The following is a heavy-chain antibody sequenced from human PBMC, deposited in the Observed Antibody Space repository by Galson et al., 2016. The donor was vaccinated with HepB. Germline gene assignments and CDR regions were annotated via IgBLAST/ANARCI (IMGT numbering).Heavy chain of an antibody. CDR2: LSGSGAHT. Sequence: SLRLSCAASGFTFSRYAMTWVRQAPGKGLEWVSGLSGSGAHTYYADSVKGRFTISRDNSKNTLYLQMNSLRVEDPAVYYCAKDDVGGSYLLTQFDYWGQGTLVTVSS. J-gene: IGHJ4*02. CDR1: GFTFSRYA. CDR3: AKDDVGGSYLLTQFDY. V-gene: IGHV3-23*01. D-gene: IGHD3-16*02.